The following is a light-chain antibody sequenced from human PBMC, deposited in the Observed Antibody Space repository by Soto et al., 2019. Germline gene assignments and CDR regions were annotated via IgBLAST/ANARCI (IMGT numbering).Light chain of an antibody. V-gene: IGKV3-15*01. CDR3: QQYDNWPT. Sequence: EIVMTQSPATLSVSPGERATLSCRASQSVSSNLAWYQQKPGQAPRLLIYGASTRATGITARFSGSGSGTEFTLTIRSLQSEDVAVYYWQQYDNWPTFGQGTKVEIK. CDR2: GAS. J-gene: IGKJ1*01. CDR1: QSVSSN.